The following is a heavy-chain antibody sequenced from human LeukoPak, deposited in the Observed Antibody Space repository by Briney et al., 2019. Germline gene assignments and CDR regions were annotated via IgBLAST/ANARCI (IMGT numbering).Heavy chain of an antibody. Sequence: PSETLSLTCAVYGGSFSGYYWSWIRRPPGKGLEWIGEINHSGSTNYNPSLKSRVTISVDTSKNQFSLKLSSVTAADTAVYYCASDYGGNSALDYWGQGTLVTVSS. V-gene: IGHV4-34*01. D-gene: IGHD4-23*01. J-gene: IGHJ4*02. CDR2: INHSGST. CDR1: GGSFSGYY. CDR3: ASDYGGNSALDY.